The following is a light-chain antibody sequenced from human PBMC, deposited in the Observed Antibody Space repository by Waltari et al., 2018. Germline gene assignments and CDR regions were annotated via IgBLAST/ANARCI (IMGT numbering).Light chain of an antibody. J-gene: IGLJ3*02. V-gene: IGLV2-23*01. CDR3: CSYAGSSSPRL. Sequence: SALTQPASVSGSPGQSITISCTGSSSDVGNFNLVSWYQLHPRKAPNLLIFEATKRPSGISYHFSGAKSGNTASLTISGLQAEDEAYYFCCSYAGSSSPRLFGGGTKLSVL. CDR1: SSDVGNFNL. CDR2: EAT.